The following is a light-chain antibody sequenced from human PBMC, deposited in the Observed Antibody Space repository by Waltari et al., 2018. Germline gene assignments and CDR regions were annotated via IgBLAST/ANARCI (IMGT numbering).Light chain of an antibody. CDR2: GAS. V-gene: IGKV3-20*01. CDR3: QHYVRLPVT. Sequence: EIVLTQPPGPLSLSPGERATLSCRASQSVGRSLAWYQQKPGQAPRLLIYGASSRATGVPDRFSGSGSGTDFSLTISRLEPEDFAVYYCQHYVRLPVTFGQGTKVEIK. J-gene: IGKJ1*01. CDR1: QSVGRS.